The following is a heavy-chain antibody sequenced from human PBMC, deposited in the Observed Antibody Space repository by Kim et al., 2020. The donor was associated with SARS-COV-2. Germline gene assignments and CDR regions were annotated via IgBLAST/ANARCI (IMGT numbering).Heavy chain of an antibody. V-gene: IGHV4-31*01. Sequence: SLKSPVTISLETSKNQFSMKLSSVTAAETAVYYCARGITIFGVVTNGMDVWGQGTTVTVSS. CDR3: ARGITIFGVVTNGMDV. J-gene: IGHJ6*02. D-gene: IGHD3-3*01.